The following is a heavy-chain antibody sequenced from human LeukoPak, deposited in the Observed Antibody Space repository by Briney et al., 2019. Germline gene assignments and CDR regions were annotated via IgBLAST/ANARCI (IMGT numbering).Heavy chain of an antibody. D-gene: IGHD5-12*01. V-gene: IGHV3-23*01. J-gene: IGHJ4*02. Sequence: PGGSLRLSCAASGFAFSRNAMSWVRQAPGKGLEWVSSIGESGGRTYYADSVKGRFTISRDTSKNTLYLQMDSLRAEDAAVYYCAKYRGYGDSYDSWGQGTLVTVSS. CDR2: IGESGGRT. CDR3: AKYRGYGDSYDS. CDR1: GFAFSRNA.